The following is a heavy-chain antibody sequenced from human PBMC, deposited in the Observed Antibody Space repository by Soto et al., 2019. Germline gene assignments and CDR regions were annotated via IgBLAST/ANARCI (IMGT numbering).Heavy chain of an antibody. D-gene: IGHD2-2*01. J-gene: IGHJ4*02. CDR3: AKDKGGRYCSRTSCLYAFDY. CDR2: ISDSGST. V-gene: IGHV3-23*01. Sequence: EVQLLESGGGLVQPGGSLRLSCTASGFTFSTYAMSWVRQAPGKGLEWVSTISDSGSTYYADSVKGRFTISRDNSKNTLYLEMKRLRAEDTAVYYCAKDKGGRYCSRTSCLYAFDYWGQGTLVTVSS. CDR1: GFTFSTYA.